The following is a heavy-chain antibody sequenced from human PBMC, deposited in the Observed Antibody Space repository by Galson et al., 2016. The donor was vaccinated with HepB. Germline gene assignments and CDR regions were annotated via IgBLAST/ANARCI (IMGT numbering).Heavy chain of an antibody. CDR1: GFTFSGYN. V-gene: IGHV3-74*01. CDR3: ARGTFCSGDSCYSPAFDM. J-gene: IGHJ3*02. Sequence: SLRLSCAASGFTFSGYNMDRVRQAPGGGLVWVSRINTVGSIINYADAVKGRFTISRDNARNTLYLQMNSLRAEDTAVYYCARGTFCSGDSCYSPAFDMWGQGTMVTVSS. CDR2: INTVGSII. D-gene: IGHD2-15*01.